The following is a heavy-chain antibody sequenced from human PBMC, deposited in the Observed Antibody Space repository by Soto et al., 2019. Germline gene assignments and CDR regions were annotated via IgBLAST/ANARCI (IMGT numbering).Heavy chain of an antibody. CDR3: ARGSGAGTTTTEFDY. CDR2: ISAYNGNT. Sequence: ASVKVSCKASGYTFTSYGISWVRQAPGQGLEWMGWISAYNGNTNYAQKLQGRVTMTTDTSTSTAYMELRSLRSDDTAVYYCARGSGAGTTTTEFDYWGQGTLVTVSS. D-gene: IGHD6-19*01. CDR1: GYTFTSYG. J-gene: IGHJ4*02. V-gene: IGHV1-18*01.